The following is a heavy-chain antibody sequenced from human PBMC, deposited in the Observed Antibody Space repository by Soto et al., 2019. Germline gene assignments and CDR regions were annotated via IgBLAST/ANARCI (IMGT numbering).Heavy chain of an antibody. CDR2: ISPYNGNT. Sequence: GASVKASCKASGYTFTSYGISWVRQAPGQGLEWMGWISPYNGNTNYAQKLQGRVTMTTDTSTSTAYMDLRSLRSDDTALYYCAKDRRIVGATSVDIDYWGQGTLVTVSS. J-gene: IGHJ4*02. V-gene: IGHV1-18*01. D-gene: IGHD1-26*01. CDR1: GYTFTSYG. CDR3: AKDRRIVGATSVDIDY.